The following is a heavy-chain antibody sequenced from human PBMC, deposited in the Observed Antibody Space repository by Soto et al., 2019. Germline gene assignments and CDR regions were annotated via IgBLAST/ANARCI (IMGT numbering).Heavy chain of an antibody. D-gene: IGHD3-10*01. V-gene: IGHV3-30-3*01. CDR2: ISYDGSNK. CDR1: GFTFSSYA. CDR3: ARVFYRVLWFGELLLDY. Sequence: GESLKISCAASGFTFSSYAMHWVRQAPGKGLEWVAVISYDGSNKYYADSVKGRFTISRDNSKNTLYLQMNSLRAEDTAVYYCARVFYRVLWFGELLLDYWGQGTLVTVSS. J-gene: IGHJ4*02.